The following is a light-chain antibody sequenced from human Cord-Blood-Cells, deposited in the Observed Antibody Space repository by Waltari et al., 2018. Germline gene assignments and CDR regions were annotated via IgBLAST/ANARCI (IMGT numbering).Light chain of an antibody. J-gene: IGLJ2*01. CDR3: SSYTSSSTYVV. CDR2: EVS. V-gene: IGLV2-14*01. Sequence: QSALTQPASVSGSPGQSITISCTGTNSDVGGYNYVSWYQQHPGKAPKLMIYEVSNQPSGVSNRFSGSKSGNTASLTISGLQAEDEADYYCSSYTSSSTYVVFGGGTKLTVL. CDR1: NSDVGGYNY.